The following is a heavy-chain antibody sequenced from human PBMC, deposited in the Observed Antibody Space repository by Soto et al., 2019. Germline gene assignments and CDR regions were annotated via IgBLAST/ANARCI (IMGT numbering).Heavy chain of an antibody. D-gene: IGHD3-22*01. CDR1: GYTFTSYY. J-gene: IGHJ3*02. Sequence: ASVNASCKASGYTFTSYYMHWVRQAPGQGLEWMGIINPSGGSTSYAQKFQGRVTMTRDTSTSTVYMELSSLRSEDTAVYYCARDTHDSSGYPAQHDAFDIWGQGTMVTVSS. CDR3: ARDTHDSSGYPAQHDAFDI. V-gene: IGHV1-46*01. CDR2: INPSGGST.